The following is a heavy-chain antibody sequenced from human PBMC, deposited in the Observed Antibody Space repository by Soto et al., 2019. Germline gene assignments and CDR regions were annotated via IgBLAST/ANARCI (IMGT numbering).Heavy chain of an antibody. Sequence: QVQLVQSGAEVKKPGASVKVSCKASGYTFTSYYMHWVRQAPGQGLAWMGIINPSGGSTTYAQKFQGRATMTRDTSTSTVYMELRSLRSEDTAVYYCARVGCSGGNCYAVDYWGQGTMVTVSS. CDR3: ARVGCSGGNCYAVDY. CDR1: GYTFTSYY. CDR2: INPSGGST. D-gene: IGHD2-15*01. V-gene: IGHV1-46*01. J-gene: IGHJ4*02.